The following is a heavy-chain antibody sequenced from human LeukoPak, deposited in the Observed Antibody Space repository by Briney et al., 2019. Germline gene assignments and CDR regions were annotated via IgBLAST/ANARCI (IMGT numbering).Heavy chain of an antibody. CDR1: GFTFSSYG. V-gene: IGHV3-30*18. J-gene: IGHJ4*02. Sequence: PGRSLRLSCAASGFTFSSYGMHWVRQAPGKGLEWVAVISYDGSNKYYADSVKGRFTISRDNSKNTLYLQMNSLGAEDTAVYYCAKDLRTEYYFDYWGQGTLVTVSS. CDR3: AKDLRTEYYFDY. CDR2: ISYDGSNK.